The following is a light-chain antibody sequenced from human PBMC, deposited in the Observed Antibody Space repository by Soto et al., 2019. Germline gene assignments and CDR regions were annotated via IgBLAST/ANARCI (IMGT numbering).Light chain of an antibody. V-gene: IGKV1-33*01. CDR3: QHYDHLPIT. Sequence: IQMTQSPSYISTSVCDTVTSTRKASQDITNYLNWYQQKPGKAPRLLLYDASSLETGVPSRFSGSGSGTDFTFTISSLQPEDIATYYCQHYDHLPITFGQGTRLEIK. CDR2: DAS. CDR1: QDITNY. J-gene: IGKJ5*01.